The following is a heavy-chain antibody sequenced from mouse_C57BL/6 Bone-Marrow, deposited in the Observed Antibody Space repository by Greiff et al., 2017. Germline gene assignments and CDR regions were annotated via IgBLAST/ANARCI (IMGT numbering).Heavy chain of an antibody. Sequence: VQLQQPGAELVKPGASVKLSCKASGYTFTSYGMQWVKQRPGQGLEWIGEIDPSDNCTHYNQKFKGKATLTVDTSSSTAYMQLSSLTSEDSAVYYCAREGSEEGGDFDDWGRGTTLTVSS. CDR1: GYTFTSYG. CDR2: IDPSDNCT. V-gene: IGHV1-50*01. CDR3: AREGSEEGGDFDD. D-gene: IGHD3-1*01. J-gene: IGHJ2*01.